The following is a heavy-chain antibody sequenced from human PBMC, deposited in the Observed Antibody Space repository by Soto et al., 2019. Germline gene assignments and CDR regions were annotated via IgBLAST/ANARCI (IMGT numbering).Heavy chain of an antibody. Sequence: EVQLVESGGGVLRPGGSLRLSCAASGFTFDDYGMSWARQAPGKGLEWVSGVNWNGGSTGYADSVKGRFTISRHNAKNTLYLQMNSRGAEDRAFYYCVRGASLNFDYWGQGTLVTVSS. D-gene: IGHD1-26*01. J-gene: IGHJ4*02. CDR2: VNWNGGST. CDR1: GFTFDDYG. CDR3: VRGASLNFDY. V-gene: IGHV3-20*04.